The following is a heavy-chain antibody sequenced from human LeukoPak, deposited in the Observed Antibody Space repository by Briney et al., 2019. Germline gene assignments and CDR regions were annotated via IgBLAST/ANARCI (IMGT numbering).Heavy chain of an antibody. J-gene: IGHJ4*02. Sequence: GRSLRLSCAASGFTFSSYAMHWVRQAPGKGLEWVAVISYDGSNKYCADSVKGRFTISRDNSKNTLYLQMNSMRAEDTAVYYCARDRGVRGVIDYWGQGNLVTVSS. CDR3: ARDRGVRGVIDY. CDR1: GFTFSSYA. D-gene: IGHD3-10*01. V-gene: IGHV3-30-3*01. CDR2: ISYDGSNK.